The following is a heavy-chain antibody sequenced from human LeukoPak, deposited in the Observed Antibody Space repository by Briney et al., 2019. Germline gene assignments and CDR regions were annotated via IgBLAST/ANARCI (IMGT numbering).Heavy chain of an antibody. CDR2: ISSSSSYI. J-gene: IGHJ4*01. Sequence: GGSLRLSCAASGFTFSTFAMNWVRQAPGKGLEWVSSISSSSSYIYYADSVKGRFAISRDNAKNSLYLQMNSLRAEDTAVYYCARGIVDIVAPLDYLGQGTPATVSS. D-gene: IGHD5-12*01. CDR3: ARGIVDIVAPLDY. CDR1: GFTFSTFA. V-gene: IGHV3-21*01.